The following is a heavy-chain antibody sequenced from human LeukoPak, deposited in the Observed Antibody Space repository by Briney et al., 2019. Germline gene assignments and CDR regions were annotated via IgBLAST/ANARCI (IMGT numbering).Heavy chain of an antibody. CDR3: VRGITIFGVVISPCDY. CDR1: GFTFSSYA. V-gene: IGHV3-53*01. J-gene: IGHJ4*02. Sequence: GGSLRLSCAASGFTFSSYAVSWVRQAPGKGLEWVSVIYSGGSTYYADSVKGRFTISRDNSKNTLYLQMNSLRAEDTAVYYCVRGITIFGVVISPCDYWGQGTLVTVSS. D-gene: IGHD3-3*01. CDR2: IYSGGST.